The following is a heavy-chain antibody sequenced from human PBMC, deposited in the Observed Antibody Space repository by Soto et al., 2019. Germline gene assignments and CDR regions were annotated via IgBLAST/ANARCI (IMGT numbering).Heavy chain of an antibody. CDR1: GFTFSNAW. V-gene: IGHV3-15*01. J-gene: IGHJ4*02. CDR3: TTAPHYYGSGSYLYYFDY. Sequence: GSLRLSCAASGFTFSNAWMSWVRQAPGKGLEWVGRIKSKTDGGTTDYAAPVKGRFTISRDDSKNTLYLQMNSLKTEDTAVYYCTTAPHYYGSGSYLYYFDYWGQGTLVTVSS. D-gene: IGHD3-10*01. CDR2: IKSKTDGGTT.